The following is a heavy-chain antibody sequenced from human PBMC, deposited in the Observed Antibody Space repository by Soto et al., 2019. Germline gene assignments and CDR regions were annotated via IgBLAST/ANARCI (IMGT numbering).Heavy chain of an antibody. V-gene: IGHV3-48*01. J-gene: IGHJ6*03. D-gene: IGHD4-17*01. CDR1: GFTFSSYS. CDR2: ISSSSSTI. Sequence: GGSLRLSCAASGFTFSSYSMNWVRQAPGKGLEWVSYISSSSSTIYYADSVKGRFTISRDNAKNSLYLQMNSLRAEDTAVYYCARVWDGDSNYYYYYYMDVWGKGTTVTVSS. CDR3: ARVWDGDSNYYYYYYMDV.